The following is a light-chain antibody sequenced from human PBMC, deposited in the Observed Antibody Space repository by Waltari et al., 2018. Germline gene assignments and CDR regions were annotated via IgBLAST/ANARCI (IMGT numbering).Light chain of an antibody. J-gene: IGLJ2*01. CDR1: SPNIGNNY. Sequence: QSVLTQPPSASGPPGQRVTIPCSGSSPNIGNNYAYGYQQLPGTAPKLLIYRSDLRPSGVPDRFSGSKSGTSASLAISGLRSEDEADYYCAACDDSLSGHVIFGGGTKLTVL. CDR2: RSD. V-gene: IGLV1-47*01. CDR3: AACDDSLSGHVI.